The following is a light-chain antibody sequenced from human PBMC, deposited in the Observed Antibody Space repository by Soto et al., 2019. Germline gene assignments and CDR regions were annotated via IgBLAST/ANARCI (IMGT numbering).Light chain of an antibody. V-gene: IGKV1-5*01. CDR2: DVS. Sequence: DIQMTQSPSTLSASVGDRVTITCRASQSISSWLAWYQQKPGKAPKVLIYDVSNLESGVPSRFSGSGSGTEFTLTISSLQPEDFATYYCQQYKSYWTFGQGTKVDIK. J-gene: IGKJ1*01. CDR3: QQYKSYWT. CDR1: QSISSW.